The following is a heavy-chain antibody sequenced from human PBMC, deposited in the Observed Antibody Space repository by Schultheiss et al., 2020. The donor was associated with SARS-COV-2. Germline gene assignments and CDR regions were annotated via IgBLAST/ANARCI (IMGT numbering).Heavy chain of an antibody. J-gene: IGHJ5*02. D-gene: IGHD5-18*01. V-gene: IGHV4-59*01. CDR1: GGSLSPYF. Sequence: SETLSLTCTVSGGSLSPYFWNWIRHPPGKGLEWIGYVSHSGSTNYNPSLKSRVTMSIDTSKNHVSLTLTSVTAADTAVYYCARDLVTPRVSGLDPWGQGTLVTVSS. CDR2: VSHSGST. CDR3: ARDLVTPRVSGLDP.